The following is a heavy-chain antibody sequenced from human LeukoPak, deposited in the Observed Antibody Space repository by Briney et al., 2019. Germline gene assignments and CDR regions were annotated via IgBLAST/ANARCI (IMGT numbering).Heavy chain of an antibody. V-gene: IGHV1-46*01. CDR2: INPSGGRT. CDR3: ARANYGDYLDY. D-gene: IGHD4-17*01. CDR1: GYTFTSYY. Sequence: ASVKVSCKASGYTFTSYYIYWMRQAHGHGLDWMGIINPSGGRTNYAHKFQGRVTMTRDMSTSTVYMELSSLRSDDTAVYYCARANYGDYLDYWGQGTLVTVSS. J-gene: IGHJ4*02.